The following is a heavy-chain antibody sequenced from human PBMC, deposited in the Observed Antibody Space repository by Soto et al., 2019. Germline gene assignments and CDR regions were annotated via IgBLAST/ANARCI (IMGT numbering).Heavy chain of an antibody. CDR1: GFTFSSYA. CDR2: ISGSGGST. D-gene: IGHD3-10*01. V-gene: IGHV3-23*01. CDR3: AKDRTRGYGMDV. J-gene: IGHJ6*02. Sequence: EVQLLESGGGLVQPGGSLRLSCAASGFTFSSYAMSWVRQAPGKGLEWVSAISGSGGSTYYADSVKGRFTIARDNSKNTLYLQMNSVRAEDTAVYDCAKDRTRGYGMDVWGQATTVTVSS.